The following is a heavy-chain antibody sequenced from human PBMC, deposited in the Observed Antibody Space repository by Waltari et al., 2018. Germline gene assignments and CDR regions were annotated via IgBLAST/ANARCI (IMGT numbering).Heavy chain of an antibody. CDR2: IYYSGST. Sequence: QVQLQESGPGLVKPSETLSLPCTVSGGSISSYYWSWLRQPPGKGLEWIGYIYYSGSTNYNPSFKSRVTISVDTSKNQFSLKLSSVTAADTAVYYCARDYGAGGMVYFDLWGRGTLVTVSS. V-gene: IGHV4-59*01. CDR1: GGSISSYY. J-gene: IGHJ2*01. D-gene: IGHD2-15*01. CDR3: ARDYGAGGMVYFDL.